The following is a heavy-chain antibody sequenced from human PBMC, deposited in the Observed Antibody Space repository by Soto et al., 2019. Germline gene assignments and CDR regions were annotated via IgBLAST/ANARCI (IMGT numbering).Heavy chain of an antibody. CDR2: MYNTGST. J-gene: IGHJ4*02. D-gene: IGHD1-1*01. V-gene: IGHV4-59*08. CDR3: ARRYGYSFDY. Sequence: TLSLTCTVSGGSISGYYWSWIRQPPGKGLEWIGYMYNTGSTVYNPSFKSRVTISVDTSKNQFSLKLSSVTAADTAVYYCARRYGYSFDYWGQGTLVTVSS. CDR1: GGSISGYY.